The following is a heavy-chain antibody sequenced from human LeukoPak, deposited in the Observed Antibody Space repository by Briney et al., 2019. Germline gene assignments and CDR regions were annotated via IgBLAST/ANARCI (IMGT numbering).Heavy chain of an antibody. Sequence: GGSLRLSCAASGFTFSSYAMHWVRQAPGKGLEWVAVISYDGSNKYYADSVKGRFSISRDNSKNTLYLQMNSLRAEDTAVYYCARWYCPGTNCYYDYWGQGTLVTVSS. J-gene: IGHJ4*02. D-gene: IGHD2-2*01. CDR2: ISYDGSNK. CDR1: GFTFSSYA. V-gene: IGHV3-30-3*01. CDR3: ARWYCPGTNCYYDY.